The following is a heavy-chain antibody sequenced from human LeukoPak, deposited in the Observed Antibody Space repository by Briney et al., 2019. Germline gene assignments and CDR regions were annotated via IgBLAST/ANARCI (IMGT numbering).Heavy chain of an antibody. Sequence: ASVKVSCKASGYTFTGYYMHWVRQAPGQGLEWMGWINPNSGGTNYAQNFQGRVTMTTDTSTSTAYMELRSLRSDDTAVYYCARELGIAAAALGYWGQGTLVTVSS. CDR1: GYTFTGYY. D-gene: IGHD6-13*01. CDR3: ARELGIAAAALGY. V-gene: IGHV1-2*02. CDR2: INPNSGGT. J-gene: IGHJ4*02.